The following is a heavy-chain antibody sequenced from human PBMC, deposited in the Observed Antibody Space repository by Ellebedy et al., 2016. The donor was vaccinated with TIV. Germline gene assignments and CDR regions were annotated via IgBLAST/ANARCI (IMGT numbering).Heavy chain of an antibody. V-gene: IGHV3-66*04. CDR1: GFTVSNNY. CDR3: ARPSVSTGYYQFDF. CDR2: IYSGGTT. Sequence: PGGSLRLSCEVSGFTVSNNYMTWVRQAPGRGLEWVSVIYSGGTTYYADSVRGRFTISRDSSKNTLYLQMNSLRAEATAVYYCARPSVSTGYYQFDFWGQGALVTVSS. J-gene: IGHJ4*02. D-gene: IGHD3-22*01.